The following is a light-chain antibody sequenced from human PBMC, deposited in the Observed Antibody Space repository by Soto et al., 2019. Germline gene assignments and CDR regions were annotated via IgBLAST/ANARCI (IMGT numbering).Light chain of an antibody. CDR2: GNN. Sequence: QSVLTQPPSVSGAPGQRVTISCTGSSSNIGADYDVHWYQQRPGTAPKLLIFGNNNRPSGVPDRFSGSKSGNTASLTISGLQAEDEADYYCCSYAGSYTYVFGTGTKVTVL. CDR1: SSNIGADYD. J-gene: IGLJ1*01. CDR3: CSYAGSYTYV. V-gene: IGLV1-40*01.